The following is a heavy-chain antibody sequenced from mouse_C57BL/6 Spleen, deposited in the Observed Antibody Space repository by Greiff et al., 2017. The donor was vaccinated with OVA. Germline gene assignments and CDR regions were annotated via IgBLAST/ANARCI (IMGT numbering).Heavy chain of an antibody. CDR3: ARDGYYYGSSYFDY. V-gene: IGHV5-6*02. J-gene: IGHJ2*01. D-gene: IGHD1-1*01. Sequence: DVMLVESGGDLVKPGGSLKLSCAASGFTFSSYGMSWVRQTPDKRLEWVATISSGGSYTYYPDSVKGRFTISRDNAKNTLYLQMSSLKSEDTAMYYCARDGYYYGSSYFDYWGQGTTLTVSS. CDR2: ISSGGSYT. CDR1: GFTFSSYG.